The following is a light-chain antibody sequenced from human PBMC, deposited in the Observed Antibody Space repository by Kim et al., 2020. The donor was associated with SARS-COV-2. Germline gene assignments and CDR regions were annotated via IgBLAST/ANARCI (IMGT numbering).Light chain of an antibody. J-gene: IGKJ4*01. CDR2: DAS. Sequence: AAVGDRVTITCRASQSISSWLAWYQQKPGKAPKLLIYDASSLESGVPSRFSGSGSGTEFTLTISSLQPDDFATYYCQQYNSYSLTFGGGTKVEIK. CDR1: QSISSW. CDR3: QQYNSYSLT. V-gene: IGKV1-5*01.